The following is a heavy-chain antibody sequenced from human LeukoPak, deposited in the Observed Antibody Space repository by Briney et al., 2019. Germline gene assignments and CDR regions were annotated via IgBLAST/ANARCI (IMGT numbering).Heavy chain of an antibody. Sequence: SETLSLTCTVSGGSISSGSYYWSWIRQPAGKGLEWIGRIYTSGSTNYNPSLKSRVTIPVDTSKNQFSLKLSSVTAADTAVYYCARGSSGYYPYYFDYWGQGTLVTVSS. V-gene: IGHV4-61*02. J-gene: IGHJ4*02. D-gene: IGHD3-22*01. CDR2: IYTSGST. CDR1: GGSISSGSYY. CDR3: ARGSSGYYPYYFDY.